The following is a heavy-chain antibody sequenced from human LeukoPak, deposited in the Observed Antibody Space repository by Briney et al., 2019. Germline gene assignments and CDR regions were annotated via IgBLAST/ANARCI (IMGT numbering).Heavy chain of an antibody. J-gene: IGHJ5*02. CDR1: GGSISSSSYY. CDR3: ARGLPHYYDSSGYYYP. D-gene: IGHD3-22*01. V-gene: IGHV4-39*01. CDR2: IYYSGST. Sequence: PSETLSLTCTVSGGSISSSSYYWGWIRQPPGKGLEWIGSIYYSGSTYYNPSLKSRVTISVDTSKNQFSLKLSSVTAADTAVYYCARGLPHYYDSSGYYYPWGQGTLVTVSS.